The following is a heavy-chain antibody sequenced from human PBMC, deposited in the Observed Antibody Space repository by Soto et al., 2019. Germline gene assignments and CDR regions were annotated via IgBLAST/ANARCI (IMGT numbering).Heavy chain of an antibody. D-gene: IGHD2-21*02. CDR3: ARVVTAQRAFFDY. CDR2: IYYSGST. J-gene: IGHJ4*02. V-gene: IGHV4-59*01. CDR1: GGSISSYY. Sequence: KSSETLSLTCTVSGGSISSYYWSWIRQPPGKGLEWIGYIYYSGSTNYNPSLKSRVTISVDTSKNQFSLKLSSVTAADTAVYYCARVVTAQRAFFDYWGQGTLVTVSS.